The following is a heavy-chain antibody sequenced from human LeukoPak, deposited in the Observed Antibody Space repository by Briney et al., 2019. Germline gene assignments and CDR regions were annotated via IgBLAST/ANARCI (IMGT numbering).Heavy chain of an antibody. CDR1: GFTFSSYS. V-gene: IGHV3-30*03. CDR3: AMHGPAVAGTGNIDY. Sequence: PGGSLRLSCAASGFTFSSYSMNWVRQAPGKGLEWVAVISYDGSNKYYADSVKGRFTISRDNSKNTLYLQMNSLRAEDTAVYYCAMHGPAVAGTGNIDYWGQGTLVTVSS. J-gene: IGHJ4*02. CDR2: ISYDGSNK. D-gene: IGHD6-19*01.